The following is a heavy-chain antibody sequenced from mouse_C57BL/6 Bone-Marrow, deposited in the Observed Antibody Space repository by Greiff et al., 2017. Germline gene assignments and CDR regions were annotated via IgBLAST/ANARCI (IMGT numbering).Heavy chain of an antibody. CDR2: IHPNGGST. J-gene: IGHJ1*03. Sequence: QVQLQQPGAELVKPGASVKLSCKASGYTFTSYWMHWVKQRPGQGLEWIGMIHPNGGSTNYNEKFKSQATLTVDKSSSTAYKQLSSLTSEDSAVYDCARSGIYCDGSGGYFDVWGTGTTVTVSS. CDR1: GYTFTSYW. D-gene: IGHD1-1*01. CDR3: ARSGIYCDGSGGYFDV. V-gene: IGHV1-64*01.